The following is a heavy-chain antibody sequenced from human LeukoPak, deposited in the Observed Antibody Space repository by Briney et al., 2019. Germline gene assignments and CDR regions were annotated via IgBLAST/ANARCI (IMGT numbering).Heavy chain of an antibody. D-gene: IGHD2-15*01. CDR2: ISSSGSST. V-gene: IGHV3-11*03. CDR1: EFTVSDYY. CDR3: ASKGGN. Sequence: GTLRLSCAASEFTVSDYYMNWSRQAPGKGLEWISYISSSGSSTRYADSVKGRFTISRDNTRNSLYLQMTSLRADDTAVYYCASKGGNWGQGTLVTVSS. J-gene: IGHJ4*02.